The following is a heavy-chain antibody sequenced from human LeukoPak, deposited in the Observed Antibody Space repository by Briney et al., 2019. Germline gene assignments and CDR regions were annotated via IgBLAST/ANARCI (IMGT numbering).Heavy chain of an antibody. CDR1: GFTFNNYA. D-gene: IGHD3-10*01. CDR2: IFYSGST. Sequence: PGGSLRLSCAASGFTFNNYAMSWIRQPPGKGLEWIGNIFYSGSTYYSPSLRSRVTISLGTSRNQFSLKLNSVTAADTAVYYCAKSNGYGLVDIWGQGTMVTVSS. CDR3: AKSNGYGLVDI. V-gene: IGHV4-38-2*01. J-gene: IGHJ3*02.